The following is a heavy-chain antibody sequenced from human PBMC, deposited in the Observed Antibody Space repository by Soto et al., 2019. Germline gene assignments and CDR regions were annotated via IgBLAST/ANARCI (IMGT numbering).Heavy chain of an antibody. J-gene: IGHJ4*02. Sequence: PSETLSLTCTVAGASVSSGGFSWSWIRQPPGKGLEWIGSISYSGSTTYYPSLRSRVTISVDTSKNQFSLRLNSVTAADTAIYFCARVTLIIVGSVFSTPFDFWGQGTLVTVSS. CDR2: ISYSGST. V-gene: IGHV4-61*08. D-gene: IGHD1-26*01. CDR3: ARVTLIIVGSVFSTPFDF. CDR1: GASVSSGGFS.